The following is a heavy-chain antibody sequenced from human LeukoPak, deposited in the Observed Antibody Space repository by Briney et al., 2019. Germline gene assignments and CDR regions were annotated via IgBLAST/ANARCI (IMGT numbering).Heavy chain of an antibody. CDR3: GRDSLGGDY. CDR2: ISYDGSNK. CDR1: GFTFSSYA. D-gene: IGHD3-16*01. Sequence: PGGSLRLSCAASGFTFSSYAMHWVRQAPGKGLEWVAVISYDGSNKYYADSVKGRFTISRDNSQNTLYLQMNRLRAEDTAVYYCGRDSLGGDYWGQGTLVTVSS. J-gene: IGHJ4*02. V-gene: IGHV3-30*07.